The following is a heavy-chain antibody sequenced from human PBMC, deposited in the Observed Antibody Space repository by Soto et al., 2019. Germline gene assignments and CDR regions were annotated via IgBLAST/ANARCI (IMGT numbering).Heavy chain of an antibody. CDR2: IYYSGST. CDR1: GGSTSSYY. CDR3: ARDHGSGSYDH. Sequence: PSETLSLTCTVSGGSTSSYYWSWIRQPPGKGLEWIGYIYYSGSTNYNPSLKSRVTISVDTSKNQFSLKLSSVTAADTAVYYCARDHGSGSYDHWGQGTLVTVS. V-gene: IGHV4-59*01. D-gene: IGHD3-10*01. J-gene: IGHJ4*02.